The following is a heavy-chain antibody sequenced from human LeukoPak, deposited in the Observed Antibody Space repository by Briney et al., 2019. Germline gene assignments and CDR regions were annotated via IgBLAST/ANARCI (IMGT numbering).Heavy chain of an antibody. D-gene: IGHD3-10*01. V-gene: IGHV4-34*01. Sequence: PSETLSLTCAVYGASLSGYYWTWIRQPPGKGLEYIGEIDHTGSTKYTPSLRSRVTMSVDTSKKHLSLKLSSVTAADTAVYYCAIWFGEGLYWGQGTLVTVSS. CDR2: IDHTGST. CDR1: GASLSGYY. J-gene: IGHJ4*02. CDR3: AIWFGEGLY.